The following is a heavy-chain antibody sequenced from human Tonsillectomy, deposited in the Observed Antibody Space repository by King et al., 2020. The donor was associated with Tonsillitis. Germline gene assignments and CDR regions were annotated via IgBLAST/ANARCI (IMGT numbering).Heavy chain of an antibody. Sequence: QLQESGPGLVKPSETLSLTCTVSGGSISSYYWTWIRQPPGKGLAWIGYIYDSGTTNYNPSLKSRVTISVDTYKSQFSLKLSSVTAADTAVYYCARHGLEMTTTKGAFDYWGQGTLVTVSS. CDR1: GGSISSYY. J-gene: IGHJ4*02. V-gene: IGHV4-59*08. CDR3: ARHGLEMTTTKGAFDY. D-gene: IGHD5-24*01. CDR2: IYDSGTT.